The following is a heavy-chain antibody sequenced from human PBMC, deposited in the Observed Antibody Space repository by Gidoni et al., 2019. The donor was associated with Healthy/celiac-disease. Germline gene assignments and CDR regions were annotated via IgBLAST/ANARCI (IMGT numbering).Heavy chain of an antibody. CDR1: GFTFSSYS. Sequence: EVQLVESGGGMVKPGGSLRLSCAASGFTFSSYSMTWVRQAPGKGLEWVSSISSSSSYIYYADSVKGRFTISRDNAKNSLYLQMNSLRAEDTAVYYCASATGYYYYGMDVWCQGTTVTVSS. CDR2: ISSSSSYI. V-gene: IGHV3-21*01. J-gene: IGHJ6*02. CDR3: ASATGYYYYGMDV. D-gene: IGHD4-17*01.